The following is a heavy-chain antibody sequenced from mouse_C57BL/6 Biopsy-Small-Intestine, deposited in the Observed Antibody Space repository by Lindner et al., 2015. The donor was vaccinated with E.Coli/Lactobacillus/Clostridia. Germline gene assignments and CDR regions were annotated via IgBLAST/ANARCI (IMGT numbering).Heavy chain of an antibody. D-gene: IGHD2-13*01. CDR3: AVRGDGDYGYFDV. CDR2: ILPGSDST. CDR1: GYTFTGYW. Sequence: VQLQESGAELMKPGASVKLSCKATGYTFTGYWIEWVKQRPGQGLEWIGQILPGSDSTNYNEKFKDKATFTADTFYNAVYMQLSSLTTEDSAIYHCAVRGDGDYGYFDVWGDRDDGHCLL. V-gene: IGHV1-9*01. J-gene: IGHJ1*01.